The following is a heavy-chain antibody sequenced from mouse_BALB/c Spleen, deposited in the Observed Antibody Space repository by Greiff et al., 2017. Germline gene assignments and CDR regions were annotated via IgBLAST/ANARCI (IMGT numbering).Heavy chain of an antibody. CDR1: GFAFSSYD. D-gene: IGHD1-1*01. CDR2: ISSGGGST. CDR3: ASRSSYVRFAY. Sequence: EVNVVESGGGLVKPGGSLKLSCAASGFAFSSYDMSWVRQTPEKRLEWVAYISSGGGSTYYPDTVKGRFTISRDNAKNTLYLQMSSLKSEDTAMYYCASRSSYVRFAYWGQGTLVTVSA. V-gene: IGHV5-12-1*01. J-gene: IGHJ3*01.